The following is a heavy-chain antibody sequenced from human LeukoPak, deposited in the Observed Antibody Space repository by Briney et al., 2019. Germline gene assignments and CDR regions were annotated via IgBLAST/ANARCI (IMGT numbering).Heavy chain of an antibody. D-gene: IGHD3-22*01. CDR1: GYTFASYG. Sequence: GASVKVSCKASGYTFASYGMSWVRQAPGQGLEWMGWISAHNGNTNYAQNLQGRVTMTTDTSTSTAYMELRSLRSDDTAVYYCAREQSPYYYDSSGLHFQHWGQGTLVTVSS. V-gene: IGHV1-18*01. CDR2: ISAHNGNT. J-gene: IGHJ1*01. CDR3: AREQSPYYYDSSGLHFQH.